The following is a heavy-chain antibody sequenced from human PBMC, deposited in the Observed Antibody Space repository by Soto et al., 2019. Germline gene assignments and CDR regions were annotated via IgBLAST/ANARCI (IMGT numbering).Heavy chain of an antibody. V-gene: IGHV3-30*04. Sequence: QVQLVESGGGVVQPGRSLRLSCAGSGFIFKNYALNWVRQAPGKGLEWVASITRDGYNKYYADSVKGRFTISRDNSRDTLSLQMTALRTEDSSIYSCTKSSGGSSSVGMDYWGQGTRVTVSS. CDR3: TKSSGGSSSVGMDY. D-gene: IGHD6-6*01. CDR2: ITRDGYNK. CDR1: GFIFKNYA. J-gene: IGHJ4*02.